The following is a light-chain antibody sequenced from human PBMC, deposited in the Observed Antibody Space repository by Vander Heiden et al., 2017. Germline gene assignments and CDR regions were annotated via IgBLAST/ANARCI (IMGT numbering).Light chain of an antibody. J-gene: IGKJ2*01. Sequence: DLQMTQSPSSLSASVGDRVSVACRASQVVTNHVNWYQQKPGRAPKLLIYATSILQSGVPSRFSGSGSGTDFTLTISSLQLEDFAVYYCQQSYSTPRTFGQGTKLEIK. CDR2: ATS. V-gene: IGKV1-39*01. CDR1: QVVTNH. CDR3: QQSYSTPRT.